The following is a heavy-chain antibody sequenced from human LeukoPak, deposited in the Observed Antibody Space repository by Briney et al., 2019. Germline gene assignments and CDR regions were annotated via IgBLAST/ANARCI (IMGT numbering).Heavy chain of an antibody. CDR1: GFTFSTYW. D-gene: IGHD5-18*01. CDR2: IKQDGSAK. J-gene: IGHJ4*02. CDR3: AGGEGYNVKK. V-gene: IGHV3-7*04. Sequence: GGSLRLSCAASGFTFSTYWMNWVRQAPGKGLEWVANIKQDGSAKNYVDSVKGRFTISRDNAKNSLYLEMNSVTVEDTAMYYCAGGEGYNVKKWGQGTLVTVSS.